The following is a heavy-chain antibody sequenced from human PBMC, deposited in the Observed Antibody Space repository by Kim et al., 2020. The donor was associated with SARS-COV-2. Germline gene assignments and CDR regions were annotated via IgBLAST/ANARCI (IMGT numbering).Heavy chain of an antibody. CDR3: ARVVGQLDLLWWAYYYYYMDV. Sequence: ASVKVSCKASGYTFTSYGISWVRQAPGQGLEWMGWISAYNGNTNYAQKLQGRVTMTTDTSTSTAYMELRSLRSDDTAVYYCARVVGQLDLLWWAYYYYYMDVWGKGTTVTVSS. CDR2: ISAYNGNT. J-gene: IGHJ6*03. CDR1: GYTFTSYG. V-gene: IGHV1-18*01. D-gene: IGHD6-6*01.